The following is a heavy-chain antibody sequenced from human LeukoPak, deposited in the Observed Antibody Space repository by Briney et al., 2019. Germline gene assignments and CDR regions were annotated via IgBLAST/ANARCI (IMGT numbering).Heavy chain of an antibody. Sequence: SETLSLTCTVSGGSISSYYWSWIRQPPGKGLECMGHIYYSGSTNYNPSLKSRVTISVDASKHQFSLKLSAVPAADTAVYYCARGRRYYYDSSGYYYGAFDIWGQGTMVTVSS. CDR1: GGSISSYY. V-gene: IGHV4-59*01. CDR3: ARGRRYYYDSSGYYYGAFDI. D-gene: IGHD3-22*01. CDR2: IYYSGST. J-gene: IGHJ3*02.